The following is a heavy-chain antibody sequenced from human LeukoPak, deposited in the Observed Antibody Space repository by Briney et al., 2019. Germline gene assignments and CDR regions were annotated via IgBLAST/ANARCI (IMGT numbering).Heavy chain of an antibody. V-gene: IGHV4-34*01. Sequence: SETLSLTCAVYGGSFSGYYWSWIRQPPGKGLEWIGEINHSGSTNYNPSLKSRVTISVDTSKNQFSLKLSSVTAADTAVYYCARWRSFSAHFDYWGQGTLVTVSS. D-gene: IGHD6-6*01. CDR2: INHSGST. J-gene: IGHJ4*02. CDR1: GGSFSGYY. CDR3: ARWRSFSAHFDY.